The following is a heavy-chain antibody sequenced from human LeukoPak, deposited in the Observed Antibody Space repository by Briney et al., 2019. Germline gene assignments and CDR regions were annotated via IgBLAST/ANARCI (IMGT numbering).Heavy chain of an antibody. CDR2: IWYDGSNK. V-gene: IGHV3-33*08. CDR1: GFTFSSYA. CDR3: AREGPRGNSQFDY. J-gene: IGHJ4*02. Sequence: GGSLRLSCAASGFTFSSYAMHWVRQAPGKGLEWVALIWYDGSNKYYADSVKGRLTISRDNSKNTLYLQMNSLRAEDTAAYYCAREGPRGNSQFDYWGQGTLVTVSS. D-gene: IGHD2/OR15-2a*01.